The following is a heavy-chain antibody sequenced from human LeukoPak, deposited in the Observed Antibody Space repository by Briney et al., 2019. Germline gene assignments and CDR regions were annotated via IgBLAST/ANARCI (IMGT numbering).Heavy chain of an antibody. CDR3: ARGPWITILQGWFDP. Sequence: PSETLSLTCTVSGVSISSSSYYWGWIRQPPGKGLEWIGSIYYSGSTYYNPSLKSRVTISIDTSKNQFSLKLSSVTAADTAVYYCARGPWITILQGWFDPWGQGTLVTVSS. J-gene: IGHJ5*02. CDR1: GVSISSSSYY. V-gene: IGHV4-39*07. D-gene: IGHD3-3*01. CDR2: IYYSGST.